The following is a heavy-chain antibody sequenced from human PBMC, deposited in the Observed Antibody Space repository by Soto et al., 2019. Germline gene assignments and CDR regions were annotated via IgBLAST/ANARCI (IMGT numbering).Heavy chain of an antibody. CDR2: IIPIFGTA. V-gene: IGHV1-69*13. CDR3: ARVRQYSSSWFDY. D-gene: IGHD6-13*01. J-gene: IGHJ4*02. CDR1: GGTFSSYA. Sequence: PSVKVSCKASGGTFSSYAISWVRQAPGQGLEWMGGIIPIFGTANYAQKFQGRVTITADESTSTAYMELSSLRSEDTAVYYCARVRQYSSSWFDYWGQGTLGTVSS.